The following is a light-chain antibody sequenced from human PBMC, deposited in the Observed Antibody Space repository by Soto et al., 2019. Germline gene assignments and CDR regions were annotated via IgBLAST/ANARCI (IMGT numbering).Light chain of an antibody. V-gene: IGKV3-20*01. CDR1: QSVSNNY. Sequence: EIVLTQSPGTLSLSPGERATLSCRASQSVSNNYLAWYQQKPGQAPRLLIYGASNRATGIPDRFSGSGSGTDFTLTIRRLEPEDFTVYYCQQYGTSGTFGQGTKVEIK. CDR2: GAS. J-gene: IGKJ1*01. CDR3: QQYGTSGT.